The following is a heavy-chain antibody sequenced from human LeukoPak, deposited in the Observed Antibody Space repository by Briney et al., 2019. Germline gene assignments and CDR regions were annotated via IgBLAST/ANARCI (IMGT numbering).Heavy chain of an antibody. CDR1: GFIFKDYA. J-gene: IGHJ2*01. V-gene: IGHV3-23*01. Sequence: GGSLRLSRAASGFIFKDYAMNWVRQAPGKGLQWVSSIHYSGRATYYADSVKGRFTIFRDNSKNTLYLQMNSLRAEDSAVYYCAKAANEKTANVTAARSYWYFDLWGRGTLITVSS. D-gene: IGHD6-13*01. CDR3: AKAANEKTANVTAARSYWYFDL. CDR2: IHYSGRAT.